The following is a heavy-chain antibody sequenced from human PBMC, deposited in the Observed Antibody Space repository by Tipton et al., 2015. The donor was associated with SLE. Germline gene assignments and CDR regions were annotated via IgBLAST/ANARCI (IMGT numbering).Heavy chain of an antibody. Sequence: SLRLSCAASGFTFSSYAMSWVRQAPGKGLEWVSVIYSGGSSTYYADSVKGRFTISRDNSKNTLYLQMNSLRAEDTAVYYCAKDLLNIAVAGTSPFDYWGQGTLVTVSS. D-gene: IGHD6-19*01. CDR1: GFTFSSYA. V-gene: IGHV3-23*03. J-gene: IGHJ4*02. CDR2: IYSGGSST. CDR3: AKDLLNIAVAGTSPFDY.